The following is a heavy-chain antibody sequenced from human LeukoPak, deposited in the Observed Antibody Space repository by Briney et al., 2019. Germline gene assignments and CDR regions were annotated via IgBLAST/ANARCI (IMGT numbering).Heavy chain of an antibody. Sequence: SVNVSCKASGGTFSSYAISWVRQAPGQGLEWMGRIIPILGIANYAQKFQGRVTITANKSTSTAYMELSSLRSEDTAVYYCARRHYYGSGSYYNPNAFDIWGQGTMVTVSS. D-gene: IGHD3-10*01. CDR1: GGTFSSYA. J-gene: IGHJ3*02. V-gene: IGHV1-69*04. CDR2: IIPILGIA. CDR3: ARRHYYGSGSYYNPNAFDI.